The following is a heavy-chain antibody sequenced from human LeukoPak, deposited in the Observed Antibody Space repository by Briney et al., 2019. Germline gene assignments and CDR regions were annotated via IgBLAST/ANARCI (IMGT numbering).Heavy chain of an antibody. J-gene: IGHJ4*02. CDR3: AKAHDYGDYAGFDY. D-gene: IGHD4-17*01. CDR2: ISSSSSYI. CDR1: GFTFSSYE. V-gene: IGHV3-21*05. Sequence: PGGSLRLSCAASGFTFSSYEMNWVRQAPGKGLEWVSYISSSSSYIYYADSVKGRFTISRDNAKNSLYLQMNSLRAEDTALYYCAKAHDYGDYAGFDYWGQGTLVSVSS.